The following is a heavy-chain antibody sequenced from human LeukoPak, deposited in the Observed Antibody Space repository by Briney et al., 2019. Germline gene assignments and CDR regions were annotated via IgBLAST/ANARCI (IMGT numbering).Heavy chain of an antibody. CDR3: ARALGYVDV. CDR1: GGSFSGYY. Sequence: SETLSLTCAVYGGSFSGYYWSWIRQPPGKGLEWIGEINHSGSTNYNPSLKSRVTISVDASKNQFSLKLSSVTAADTAVYYCARALGYVDVWGKGTTVTVSS. J-gene: IGHJ6*03. CDR2: INHSGST. V-gene: IGHV4-34*01.